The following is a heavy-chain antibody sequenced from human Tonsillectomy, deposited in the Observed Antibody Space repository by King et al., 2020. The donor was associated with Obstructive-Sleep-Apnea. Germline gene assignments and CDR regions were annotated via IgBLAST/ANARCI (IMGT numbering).Heavy chain of an antibody. J-gene: IGHJ5*02. CDR2: IWYDGSNK. CDR1: GFTFSSDG. V-gene: IGHV3-33*06. Sequence: VQLVESGGGVVQPGRSLRLSCAASGFTFSSDGMHWVRQAPGKGLEWVAVIWYDGSNKYYADPVKGRFTISRDNSKNTLYLQINRLRAEDTAVYYGAKDHLLGRFDPWGQGTLVTVSS. D-gene: IGHD2/OR15-2a*01. CDR3: AKDHLLGRFDP.